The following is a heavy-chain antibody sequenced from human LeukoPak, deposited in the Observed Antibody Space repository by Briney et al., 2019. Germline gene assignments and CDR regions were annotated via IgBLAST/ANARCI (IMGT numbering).Heavy chain of an antibody. CDR2: INPNSGGT. V-gene: IGHV1-2*02. Sequence: GASVQVSCNASGYTFPGYYMHWVGQAPGQGLEWMGCINPNSGGTNYAPKFQGRVTTTRDTSISTAYMELSRLRSDDTAVYYCARDRGEVLRYFDWLPINYFVYWGQGTLVTVSS. CDR1: GYTFPGYY. CDR3: ARDRGEVLRYFDWLPINYFVY. D-gene: IGHD3-9*01. J-gene: IGHJ4*02.